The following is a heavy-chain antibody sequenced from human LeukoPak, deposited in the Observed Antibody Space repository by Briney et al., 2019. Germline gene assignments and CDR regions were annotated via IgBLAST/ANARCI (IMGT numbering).Heavy chain of an antibody. Sequence: SETLSLTCAVYGGSFSGYYWSWIRQPPGKGLEWIAYIYYSGSTNYNPSLKSRVTISVDTSKNQFSLKLSSVTAADTAVYYCARGDYYYFYFDYWGQGTLVTVSS. CDR2: IYYSGST. D-gene: IGHD3-22*01. J-gene: IGHJ4*02. V-gene: IGHV4-59*08. CDR3: ARGDYYYFYFDY. CDR1: GGSFSGYY.